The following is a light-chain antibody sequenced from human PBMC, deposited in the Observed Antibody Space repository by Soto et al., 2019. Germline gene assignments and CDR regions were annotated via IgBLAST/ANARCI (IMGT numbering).Light chain of an antibody. CDR1: QTISSW. V-gene: IGKV1-5*03. CDR3: QHYNSYSEA. J-gene: IGKJ1*01. CDR2: KAF. Sequence: DIQMTQSPSTLSGSVGDRVTITCRASQTISSWLAWYQQKPGKAPKLLIYKAFTLKSGVPSRVSGSGSGTEFTLTISSLQPDDFATYYCQHYNSYSEAFGQGTKVELK.